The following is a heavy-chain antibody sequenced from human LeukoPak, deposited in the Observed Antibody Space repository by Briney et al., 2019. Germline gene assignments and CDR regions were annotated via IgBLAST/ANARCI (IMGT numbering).Heavy chain of an antibody. CDR3: ARDYSSGWSDAFDI. Sequence: GASVKVSCKASGGTFSSYAISWVRQAPRQGLEWMGRIIPIFGTANYAQKFQGRVTITTDESTSTAYMELGSLRSEDTAVYYCARDYSSGWSDAFDIWGQGTMVTVSS. V-gene: IGHV1-69*05. CDR2: IIPIFGTA. J-gene: IGHJ3*02. CDR1: GGTFSSYA. D-gene: IGHD6-19*01.